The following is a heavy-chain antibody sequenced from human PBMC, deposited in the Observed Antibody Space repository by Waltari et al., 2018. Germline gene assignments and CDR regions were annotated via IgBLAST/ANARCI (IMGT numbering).Heavy chain of an antibody. V-gene: IGHV4-59*01. CDR1: GGSISGYF. CDR3: ARSYYDYWSGYPFDR. CDR2: IYNSVST. J-gene: IGHJ4*02. D-gene: IGHD3-3*01. Sequence: QVQLQESGPGLVTPSETLSLPCTVSGGSISGYFWTWIRQPPGKGLEWIGHIYNSVSTTYNPALNNRVTISEDTSNNQFSLRLSSVTAADTAVYFCARSYYDYWSGYPFDRWGQGTLVTVSS.